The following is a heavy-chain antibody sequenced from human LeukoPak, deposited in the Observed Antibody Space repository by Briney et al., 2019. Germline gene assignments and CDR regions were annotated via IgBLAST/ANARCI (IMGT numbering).Heavy chain of an antibody. CDR3: ARVPRPNYGPEVYFDY. CDR2: ISSSSSYI. Sequence: PGGSLRLSCAASGFTFSSYSMNWVRQAPGKGLEWVSSISSSSSYIYYADSVKGRFTISRDNSKNTLYLQMNSLRAEDTAVYYCARVPRPNYGPEVYFDYWGQGTLVTVSS. D-gene: IGHD3-10*01. V-gene: IGHV3-21*04. J-gene: IGHJ4*02. CDR1: GFTFSSYS.